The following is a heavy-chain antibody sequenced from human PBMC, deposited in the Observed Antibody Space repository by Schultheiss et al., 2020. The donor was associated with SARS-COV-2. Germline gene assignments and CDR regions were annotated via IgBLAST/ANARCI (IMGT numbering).Heavy chain of an antibody. CDR2: IYYSGST. V-gene: IGHV4-61*01. J-gene: IGHJ5*02. D-gene: IGHD2-2*01. CDR3: AREAGYCSSTSCYNWFDP. CDR1: GGSVSSGSYY. Sequence: SETLSLTCTVSGGSVSSGSYYWSWIRQPPGKGLEWIGYIYYSGSTNYNPSLKSRVTISVDTSKNQFSLNLSSVTAADTAVYYCAREAGYCSSTSCYNWFDPRGQGTLVTVDS.